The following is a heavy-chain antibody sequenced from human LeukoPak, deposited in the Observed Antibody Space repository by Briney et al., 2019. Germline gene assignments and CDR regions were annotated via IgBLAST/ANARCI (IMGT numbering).Heavy chain of an antibody. Sequence: SQPLSLICTVSGRPISIGVYYCSSIRQHPAKGLEWIGYIYYSKSTYYNPSLKSRVTISVDKSKNQFSLKLSSVTAADTVVYYCASISGYCSSTSCAPGAFDIWGQGTMVTVSS. CDR1: GRPISIGVYY. CDR2: IYYSKST. CDR3: ASISGYCSSTSCAPGAFDI. V-gene: IGHV4-31*03. D-gene: IGHD2-2*01. J-gene: IGHJ3*02.